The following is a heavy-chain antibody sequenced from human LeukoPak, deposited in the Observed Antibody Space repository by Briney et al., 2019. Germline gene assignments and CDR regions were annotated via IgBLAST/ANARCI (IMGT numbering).Heavy chain of an antibody. D-gene: IGHD3-16*01. J-gene: IGHJ4*02. CDR2: IYDSGKT. CDR1: GDSISSYY. V-gene: IGHV4-59*01. CDR3: ARGGGTLDY. Sequence: PSETLSLTCTVSGDSISSYYWSSIRQPPGKGLEWIGYIYDSGKTNYNASLISRVTISVDTSKNQFSLKLTSVTPADTAVYYCARGGGTLDYWGQGTLVTVSS.